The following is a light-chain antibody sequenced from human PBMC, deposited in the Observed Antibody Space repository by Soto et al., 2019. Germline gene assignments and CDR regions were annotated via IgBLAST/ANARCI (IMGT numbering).Light chain of an antibody. CDR1: DSGSKG. CDR2: SDT. Sequence: SYELTQPPSVSVAPGKTASVSCGGHDSGSKGVNWYKQKPGQAPVLVIYSDTDLPPVIPERFSGSNSANLATLTISRVEAGDEADYYCQVWDSGSAHVVLGGGTQLTVL. J-gene: IGLJ2*01. CDR3: QVWDSGSAHVV. V-gene: IGLV3-21*01.